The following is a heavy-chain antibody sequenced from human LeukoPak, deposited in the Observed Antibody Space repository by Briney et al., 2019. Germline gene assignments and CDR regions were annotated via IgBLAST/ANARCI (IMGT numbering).Heavy chain of an antibody. CDR2: ISGSGGFT. CDR3: AALGASWGELSFDY. V-gene: IGHV3-23*01. D-gene: IGHD3-16*02. J-gene: IGHJ4*02. CDR1: GFTVSSNC. Sequence: GGSLRLSCAASGFTVSSNCMSWVRQAPGRGLEWVSTISGSGGFTYYADSVKGRFTISRDNSKNTLYLQMNSLRAEDTAVYYCAALGASWGELSFDYWGQGTLVTVSS.